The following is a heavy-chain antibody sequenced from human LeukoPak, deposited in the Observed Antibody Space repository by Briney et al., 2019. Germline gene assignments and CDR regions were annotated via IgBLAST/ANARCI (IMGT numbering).Heavy chain of an antibody. Sequence: PSETLSLTCTVSGGXISSSSYYWGWIRQPPGKGLEWIGSIYYSGSTYYNPSLKSRVTISVDTSKNQFSLKLSSVTAADTAVYYCASLRDIVVVPAAIRGAFDIWGQGTMVTVSS. V-gene: IGHV4-39*01. CDR2: IYYSGST. D-gene: IGHD2-2*01. CDR1: GGXISSSSYY. J-gene: IGHJ3*02. CDR3: ASLRDIVVVPAAIRGAFDI.